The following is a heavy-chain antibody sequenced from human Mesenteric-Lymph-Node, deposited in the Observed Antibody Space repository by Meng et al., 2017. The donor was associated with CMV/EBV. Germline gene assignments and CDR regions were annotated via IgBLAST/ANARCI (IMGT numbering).Heavy chain of an antibody. CDR1: GGTFSSYA. CDR2: IIPILGIA. D-gene: IGHD1-7*01. J-gene: IGHJ5*02. V-gene: IGHV1-69*10. CDR3: ARDLRLELLEFWFDP. Sequence: SVKVSCKASGGTFSSYAISWVRQAPGQGLEWMGGIIPILGIANYAQKFQGRVTITADKSTSTAYMELSRLRSDDTAGYYCARDLRLELLEFWFDPWGQGTLVTVSS.